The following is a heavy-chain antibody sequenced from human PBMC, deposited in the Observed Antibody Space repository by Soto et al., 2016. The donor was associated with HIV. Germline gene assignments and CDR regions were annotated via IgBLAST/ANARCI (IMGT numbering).Heavy chain of an antibody. CDR1: GFTFSNYW. CDR3: ARDWGDFDWLYYPQSGPFDY. V-gene: IGHV3-74*01. J-gene: IGHJ4*02. Sequence: EVQLMEFGGGLVQVGGSLRLSCAASGFTFSNYWMHWVRQVPGKGLVWVSRINSDGSSANYADSIKGRFTISRDNAKNTLYLQMNSLRAEDTAVYYCARDWGDFDWLYYPQSGPFDYWGQGTPVTVSS. D-gene: IGHD3-9*01. CDR2: INSDGSSA.